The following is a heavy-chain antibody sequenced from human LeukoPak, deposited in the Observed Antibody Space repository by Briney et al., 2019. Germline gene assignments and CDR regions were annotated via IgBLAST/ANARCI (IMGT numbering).Heavy chain of an antibody. CDR2: IRHDSDER. J-gene: IGHJ4*02. CDR1: GFTFSNYW. CDR3: ARGGSRGSFDY. D-gene: IGHD1-26*01. Sequence: PGGSLRLPCAASGFTFSNYWMSWVRQAPGKALEWVANIRHDSDERFYVDSVKGRFTITRDNAMNSVFLQMSCLSGEDTVVYCCARGGSRGSFDYWGQGVLVTVSS. V-gene: IGHV3-7*01.